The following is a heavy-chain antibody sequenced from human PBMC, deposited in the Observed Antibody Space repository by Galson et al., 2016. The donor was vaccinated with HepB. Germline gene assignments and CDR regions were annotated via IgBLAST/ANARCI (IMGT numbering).Heavy chain of an antibody. CDR2: IKPDGSEK. CDR3: AKDRDHFGDYVFDY. D-gene: IGHD4-17*01. Sequence: SLRLSCAASGFTFSTYWMNWVRQAPGKGLEWVANIKPDGSEKYYVDSVKGRFTISRDNGKKSLYLQMNSLRAEDTAVYYCAKDRDHFGDYVFDYWGQGTLVTVSS. V-gene: IGHV3-7*03. J-gene: IGHJ4*02. CDR1: GFTFSTYW.